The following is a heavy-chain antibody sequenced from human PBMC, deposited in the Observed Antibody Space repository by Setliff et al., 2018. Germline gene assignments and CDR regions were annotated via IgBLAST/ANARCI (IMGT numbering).Heavy chain of an antibody. CDR1: GGSISPYF. CDR2: IYHNGNT. Sequence: SETLSLTCTVSGGSISPYFWSWIRQPPGKGLEWIGYIYHNGNTNFNPSLKTRLTMSVDTSKNQFALNLRSVTAADTAVYYCVRDRTAYSYGLDVWGQVTTVTVSS. V-gene: IGHV4-59*01. CDR3: VRDRTAYSYGLDV. J-gene: IGHJ6*02. D-gene: IGHD5-18*01.